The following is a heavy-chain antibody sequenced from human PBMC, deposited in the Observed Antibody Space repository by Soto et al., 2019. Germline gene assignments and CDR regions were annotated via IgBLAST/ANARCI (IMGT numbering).Heavy chain of an antibody. CDR3: AKDGGSVCSGGNCYFQAPDY. V-gene: IGHV3-23*01. D-gene: IGHD2-21*02. CDR2: IDGSGRNT. J-gene: IGHJ4*02. CDR1: GVTFSSYA. Sequence: EVQLLESGGGLVQPGGSLRLSCAASGVTFSSYAMSWVRQAPGKGLEWVSGIDGSGRNTYYADSVKGRFTISRDNSKNTLSVQMDSLRVEDTALYYCAKDGGSVCSGGNCYFQAPDYWGQGTLVTVSS.